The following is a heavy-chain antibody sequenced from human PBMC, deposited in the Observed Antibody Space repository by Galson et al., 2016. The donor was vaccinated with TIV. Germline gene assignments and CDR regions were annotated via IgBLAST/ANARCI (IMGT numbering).Heavy chain of an antibody. CDR2: INQDGSKT. V-gene: IGHV3-7*01. CDR3: AREGELRFLEWIPHWYFDL. J-gene: IGHJ2*01. Sequence: SLRLSCAASEFTFSRYWMSWVRQAPGQGLEWVANINQDGSKTHYMDSVKGRFSISRDNAKNTVSLQMKSLSAGDTAVYFCAREGELRFLEWIPHWYFDLWGRGSSVIVSS. CDR1: EFTFSRYW. D-gene: IGHD3-3*01.